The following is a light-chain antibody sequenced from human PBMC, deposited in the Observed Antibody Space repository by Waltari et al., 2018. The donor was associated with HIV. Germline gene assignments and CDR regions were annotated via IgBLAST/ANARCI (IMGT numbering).Light chain of an antibody. Sequence: EIVRTQSPATLSVSPGERVPLACSASQMVSSDLAWYRQKPAQAPRLLIYGASTRATGIPARFSGSKSGTEFTLAISSLQSEDVAVYYCQQYNNWPLTVGGGTKVEIK. CDR2: GAS. V-gene: IGKV3-15*01. CDR3: QQYNNWPLT. J-gene: IGKJ4*01. CDR1: QMVSSD.